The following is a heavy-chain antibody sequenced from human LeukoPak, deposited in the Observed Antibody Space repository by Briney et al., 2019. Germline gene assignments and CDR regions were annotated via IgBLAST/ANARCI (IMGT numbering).Heavy chain of an antibody. CDR3: AKKMGYYGSGSSDADY. Sequence: GGSLRLSCAASGFTFSSYWMSWVRQAPGKGLEWVSAISGSGGSTYYADSVKGRFTISRDNSKNTLYLQMNSLRAEDTAVYYCAKKMGYYGSGSSDADYWGQGTLVTVSS. CDR2: ISGSGGST. CDR1: GFTFSSYW. D-gene: IGHD3-10*01. J-gene: IGHJ4*02. V-gene: IGHV3-23*01.